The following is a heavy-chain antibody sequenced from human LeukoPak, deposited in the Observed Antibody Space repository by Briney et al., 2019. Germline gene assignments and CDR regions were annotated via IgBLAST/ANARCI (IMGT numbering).Heavy chain of an antibody. V-gene: IGHV1-69*06. D-gene: IGHD5-18*01. Sequence: SVKVSCKASGGTFNNYAFSWMRQAPGQGLEWMGGLIPIFGTPNYAQKFQGRVTIAADKSTSTAYMELSSLQSEDTAVYYCARVIGDTANYYFDYWGQGTLVTVSS. CDR3: ARVIGDTANYYFDY. CDR2: LIPIFGTP. CDR1: GGTFNNYA. J-gene: IGHJ4*02.